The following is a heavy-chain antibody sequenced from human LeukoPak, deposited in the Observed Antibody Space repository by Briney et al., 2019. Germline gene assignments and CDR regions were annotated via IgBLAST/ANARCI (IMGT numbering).Heavy chain of an antibody. CDR3: ATPPKLLRYYFDY. J-gene: IGHJ4*02. CDR1: GFTFSSYA. Sequence: PGGSLRLSCAASGFTFSSYAMHWVRQAPGKGLEWVAVISYDGSNKYYADSVKGRFTISRDNSKNTLYLQMNSLRAEDTAVYYCATPPKLLRYYFDYWGQGTLVTVSS. V-gene: IGHV3-30-3*01. CDR2: ISYDGSNK. D-gene: IGHD2-15*01.